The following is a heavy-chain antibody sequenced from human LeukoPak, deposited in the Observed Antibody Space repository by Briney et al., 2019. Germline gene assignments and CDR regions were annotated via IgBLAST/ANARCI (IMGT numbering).Heavy chain of an antibody. CDR3: AKRAVAGTDWFDP. J-gene: IGHJ5*02. V-gene: IGHV3-30*02. CDR2: IRYDGSNK. Sequence: GGSLRLSCAASGFTFSSYGMHWVRQAPGKGLEWVAFIRYDGSNKYYADSVKGRFTISRDNSKNTLYLQMNGLRAEDTAVYYCAKRAVAGTDWFDPWGQGTLVTVSS. D-gene: IGHD6-19*01. CDR1: GFTFSSYG.